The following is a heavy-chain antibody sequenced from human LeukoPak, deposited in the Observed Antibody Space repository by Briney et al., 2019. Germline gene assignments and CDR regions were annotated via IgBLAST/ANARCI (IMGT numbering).Heavy chain of an antibody. J-gene: IGHJ3*01. V-gene: IGHV4-39*01. CDR2: IYYSGST. CDR1: GGSISSTTYY. CDR3: ASHTGGPLHAFDL. Sequence: SETLSLTCTVSGGSISSTTYYWGWIRQPPGKGLEWIGRIYYSGSTYYNPSLKSRVTISVDTSKNQFSLKLNSVTAADTAVYYCASHTGGPLHAFDLWGQGTMVTVSS. D-gene: IGHD2-8*02.